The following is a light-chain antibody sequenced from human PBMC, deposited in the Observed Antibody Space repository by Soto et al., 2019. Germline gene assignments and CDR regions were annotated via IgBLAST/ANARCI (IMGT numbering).Light chain of an antibody. Sequence: EIVMTQSPATLSVSPGQSPTLSCRASRTVGTNLAWYQQKPGQAPRLLIYDASTRAAGVPARFSGSGSGTEFTLVISSLQSEDFSIYYCQQYNYWPWTFGQGTNVEIK. CDR1: RTVGTN. CDR2: DAS. V-gene: IGKV3-15*01. CDR3: QQYNYWPWT. J-gene: IGKJ1*01.